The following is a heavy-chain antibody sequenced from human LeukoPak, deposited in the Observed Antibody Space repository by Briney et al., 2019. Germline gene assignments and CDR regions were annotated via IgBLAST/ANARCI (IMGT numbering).Heavy chain of an antibody. J-gene: IGHJ4*02. V-gene: IGHV3-43*02. Sequence: GGSLRLSCAASGFTFSSYAMHWVRQAPGRGLEWVSLISGDGDSTYYADSVKGRFTISRDNSENSLYLLMNSLRTEDTALYYCAKDMTYYGSGSYYNGWGQGTLVTVSS. D-gene: IGHD3-10*01. CDR3: AKDMTYYGSGSYYNG. CDR2: ISGDGDST. CDR1: GFTFSSYA.